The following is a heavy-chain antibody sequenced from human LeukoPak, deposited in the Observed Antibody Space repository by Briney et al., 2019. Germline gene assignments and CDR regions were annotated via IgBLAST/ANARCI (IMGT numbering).Heavy chain of an antibody. CDR2: IIPIFGTA. CDR1: GGTFSIYA. D-gene: IGHD3-16*01. J-gene: IGHJ6*03. V-gene: IGHV1-69*05. CDR3: ARDSGVMRSGAALGHYYYMDD. Sequence: SVTVSCKASGGTFSIYAISWVRQAPGQGLEWMGGIIPIFGTANYAQKFQGRVTVTTDESTSTAYMELSSLRSEDTAVYYCARDSGVMRSGAALGHYYYMDDWGKGTTVTVSS.